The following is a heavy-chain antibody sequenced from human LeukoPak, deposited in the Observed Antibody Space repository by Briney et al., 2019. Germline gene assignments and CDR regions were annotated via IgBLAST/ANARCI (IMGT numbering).Heavy chain of an antibody. Sequence: SETLSLTCAVYGGSFSGYYWSWIRQPPGKGLERIGEINHSGSTNYNPSLKSRVTISVDTSKNQFSLKLSSVTAADTAVYYCARGLRRYCSSTSCYRGVWGYYYYGMDFWGQGTTVTVSS. CDR2: INHSGST. CDR1: GGSFSGYY. V-gene: IGHV4-34*01. J-gene: IGHJ6*02. D-gene: IGHD2-2*02. CDR3: ARGLRRYCSSTSCYRGVWGYYYYGMDF.